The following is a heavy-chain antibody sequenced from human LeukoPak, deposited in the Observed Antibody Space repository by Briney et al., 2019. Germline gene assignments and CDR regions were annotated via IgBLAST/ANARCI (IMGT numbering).Heavy chain of an antibody. CDR2: ISSSSSYI. CDR1: GFTFSSYS. J-gene: IGHJ3*02. CDR3: ARAYCSSTSCYWGDAFDI. V-gene: IGHV3-21*01. Sequence: GGSLRLSCAASGFTFSSYSMNWVRQAPGKGLEWVSSISSSSSYIYYADSVKGRFTISRDNAKNSLYLQMNSLRAEDTAVYYCARAYCSSTSCYWGDAFDIWGQGTMVTVSS. D-gene: IGHD2-2*01.